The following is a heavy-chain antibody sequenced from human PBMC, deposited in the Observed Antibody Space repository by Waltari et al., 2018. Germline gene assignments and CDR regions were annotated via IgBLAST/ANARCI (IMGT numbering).Heavy chain of an antibody. V-gene: IGHV3-7*04. CDR3: ARGVTTVEC. CDR2: IKKDGGEK. J-gene: IGHJ4*02. Sequence: EVQLVESGGGLVQPGGSLRLSCLGSGSTFSNSWMTWVRQAPGKGLEWVASIKKDGGEKYYVDSMRGRFTISRDNDNSSLFLQMDSLRVEDTAVYYCARGVTTVECWGQGALVTVSS. D-gene: IGHD2-21*02. CDR1: GSTFSNSW.